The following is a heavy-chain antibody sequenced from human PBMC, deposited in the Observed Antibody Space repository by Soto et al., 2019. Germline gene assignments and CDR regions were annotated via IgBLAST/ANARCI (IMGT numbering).Heavy chain of an antibody. CDR3: ARVKRANSYGTLDY. CDR2: ISAYNGNT. J-gene: IGHJ4*02. D-gene: IGHD4-17*01. Sequence: APVKVSCKASGYTFTSYGISWVRQAPGQGLEWMGWISAYNGNTNYAQKLQGRVTMTTDTSTSTAYMELRSLSSDDTAVYYCARVKRANSYGTLDYWGQGTLVTVS. CDR1: GYTFTSYG. V-gene: IGHV1-18*01.